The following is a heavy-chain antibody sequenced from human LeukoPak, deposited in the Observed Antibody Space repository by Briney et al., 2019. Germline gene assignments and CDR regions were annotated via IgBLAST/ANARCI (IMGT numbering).Heavy chain of an antibody. CDR3: AKDAFYCSSTSCYAFDY. CDR2: ISGSGGST. J-gene: IGHJ4*02. V-gene: IGHV3-23*01. Sequence: GGSLRLSCAASGFTFSSYAMSWVRQAPGKGLEWVSAISGSGGSTYYADSVKGRFIISRDNSKNTLYLQMNSLRAEDTAVYYCAKDAFYCSSTSCYAFDYWGQGTLVTVSS. D-gene: IGHD2-2*01. CDR1: GFTFSSYA.